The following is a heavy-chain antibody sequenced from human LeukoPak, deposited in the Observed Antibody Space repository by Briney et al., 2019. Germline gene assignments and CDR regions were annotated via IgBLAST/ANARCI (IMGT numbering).Heavy chain of an antibody. CDR2: ISGSGTGT. Sequence: PGGSLRLSCAASGFTFSGYDMSWVRQAPGKGLEWVSVISGSGTGTHYADSVKGRFTISRDNSKNTLHLQMNSLRAEDTAVYYCAKEYNSSGYYHHYFDYWGQGTLVTVSS. CDR1: GFTFSGYD. CDR3: AKEYNSSGYYHHYFDY. V-gene: IGHV3-23*01. D-gene: IGHD3-22*01. J-gene: IGHJ4*02.